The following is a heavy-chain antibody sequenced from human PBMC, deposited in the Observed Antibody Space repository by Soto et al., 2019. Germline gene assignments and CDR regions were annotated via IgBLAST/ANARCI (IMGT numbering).Heavy chain of an antibody. CDR1: GGIFSSNT. J-gene: IGHJ4*02. D-gene: IGHD2-21*02. Sequence: QVYLVQSGAEVKKPGSSVKISCKASGGIFSSNTINWVRQAAGQGLEWMGGIIPLFGTANYAEKFQGRVTITADKSTKTESMELTSLRSEDTAVYYCASKAASGGDCYAFDSWGQGTLVTVSS. V-gene: IGHV1-69*06. CDR3: ASKAASGGDCYAFDS. CDR2: IIPLFGTA.